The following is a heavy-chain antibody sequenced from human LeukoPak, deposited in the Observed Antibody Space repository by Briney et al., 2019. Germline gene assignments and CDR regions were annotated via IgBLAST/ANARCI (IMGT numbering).Heavy chain of an antibody. D-gene: IGHD3-16*01. Sequence: GASVKVSCKTSGGSFSNYAITWVRQAPGQGLEWMGRIIPMRDITNYAQNFQDRVTITADKSTTTVYMEVNSLISEDMAVYFCARGPYDETYYFDSWGQGTLVTVSS. J-gene: IGHJ4*02. CDR3: ARGPYDETYYFDS. CDR1: GGSFSNYA. CDR2: IIPMRDIT. V-gene: IGHV1-69*04.